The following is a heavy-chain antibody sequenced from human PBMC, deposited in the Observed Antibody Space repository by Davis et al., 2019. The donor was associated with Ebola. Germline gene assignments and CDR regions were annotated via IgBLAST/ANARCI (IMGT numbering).Heavy chain of an antibody. J-gene: IGHJ4*02. CDR2: ISSSSYI. CDR1: GFTFSSYS. Sequence: GESLKISCAASGFTFSSYSMNWVRQAPGKGLEWVSSISSSSYIYYADSVKGRFTISRDNAKNSLYLQMNSLRAEDTAVYYCARDLAVTSPFDYWGQGTLVTVSS. CDR3: ARDLAVTSPFDY. V-gene: IGHV3-21*01. D-gene: IGHD4-11*01.